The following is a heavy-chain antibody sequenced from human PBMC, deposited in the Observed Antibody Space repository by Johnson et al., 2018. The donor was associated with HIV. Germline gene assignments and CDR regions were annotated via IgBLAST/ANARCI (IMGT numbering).Heavy chain of an antibody. Sequence: VQLVESGGGLVQPGRSLRLSCAASGFTFDDYAMHWVRQAPGKGLEWVSGISWNSGSIGYADSVKGRFTISRDNAKNSLYVQMNSLRAEDTAVYYCAKERGRGGDAFDIWGQGTMVTVSS. CDR3: AKERGRGGDAFDI. CDR2: ISWNSGSI. J-gene: IGHJ3*02. V-gene: IGHV3-9*01. D-gene: IGHD3-10*01. CDR1: GFTFDDYA.